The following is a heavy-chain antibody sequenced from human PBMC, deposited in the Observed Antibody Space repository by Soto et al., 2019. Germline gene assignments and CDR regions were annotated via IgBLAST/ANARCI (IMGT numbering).Heavy chain of an antibody. D-gene: IGHD1-26*01. Sequence: QEQLVESGGGVVQPGTSLRLSCVASGFSFGSHGMHWVRQAPGKGLEWVAVIWYDGRNKSYADSVEGRFTISRDNSKNTLYLQMNSLRVDDTAVYYCARRGIISGSTFDCWGQGTLVTVSS. V-gene: IGHV3-33*01. CDR2: IWYDGRNK. CDR1: GFSFGSHG. J-gene: IGHJ4*02. CDR3: ARRGIISGSTFDC.